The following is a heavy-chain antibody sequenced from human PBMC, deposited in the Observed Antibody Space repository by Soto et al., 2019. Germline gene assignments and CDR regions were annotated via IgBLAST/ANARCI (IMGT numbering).Heavy chain of an antibody. V-gene: IGHV1-8*01. CDR1: GYTFTNND. Sequence: QVRLVQSGAEVKRPGASVKVSCKASGYTFTNNDINWVRQATGQGPEWMGWMNPRSGNTGYAQKFQGRVTMTRDNSITTAYMELSSLRSEDTAVYYCVRAPLDSCSADYFDNWGQGTLVTVSS. CDR3: VRAPLDSCSADYFDN. J-gene: IGHJ4*02. D-gene: IGHD2-2*03. CDR2: MNPRSGNT.